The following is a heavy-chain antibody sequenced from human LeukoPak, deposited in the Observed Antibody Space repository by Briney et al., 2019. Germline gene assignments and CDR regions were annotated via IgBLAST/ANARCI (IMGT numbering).Heavy chain of an antibody. CDR3: ARANIVYYDFWSGYYTRHDFDY. Sequence: SETLSLTCAVYGGSFSGYYWSWIRQPPGKGLEWTGEINHSGSTNYNPSLKSRVTISVDTSKNQFSLKLSSVTAADTAVYYCARANIVYYDFWSGYYTRHDFDYWGQGTLVTVSS. D-gene: IGHD3-3*01. J-gene: IGHJ4*02. V-gene: IGHV4-34*01. CDR2: INHSGST. CDR1: GGSFSGYY.